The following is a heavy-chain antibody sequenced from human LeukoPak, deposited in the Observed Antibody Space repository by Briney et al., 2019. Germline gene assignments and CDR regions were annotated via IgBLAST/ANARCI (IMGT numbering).Heavy chain of an antibody. V-gene: IGHV3-74*01. D-gene: IGHD3-3*01. CDR2: INSDGSIT. Sequence: GGSLRFSCAASGFTFSSYWMHWVRQAPGKGLVWVSRINSDGSITSYADSVKGRFTISRDNAKNTLYLQMNSLRAEDTAVYYCARGDYDFWSGYSVDYWGQGTLVTVSS. CDR1: GFTFSSYW. J-gene: IGHJ4*02. CDR3: ARGDYDFWSGYSVDY.